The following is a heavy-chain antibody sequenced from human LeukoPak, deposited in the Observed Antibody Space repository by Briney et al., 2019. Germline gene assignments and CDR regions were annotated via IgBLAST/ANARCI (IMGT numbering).Heavy chain of an antibody. CDR2: INPSGGST. D-gene: IGHD3-22*01. CDR1: GYTFTSYY. V-gene: IGHV1-46*01. J-gene: IGHJ1*01. Sequence: ASVKVSCKASGYTFTSYYMHWVRQPPGQGLEWMGIINPSGGSTSYAQKFQGRVTMTRDMSTSTVYMELSSLRSEDTAVYYCARARDGSSGYYFFQHWGQGTLVTVSS. CDR3: ARARDGSSGYYFFQH.